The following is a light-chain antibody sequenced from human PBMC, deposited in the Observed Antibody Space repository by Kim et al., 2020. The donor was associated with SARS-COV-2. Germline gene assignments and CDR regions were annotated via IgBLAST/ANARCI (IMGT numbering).Light chain of an antibody. CDR2: SNN. Sequence: ELTQPPSASGTPGQRVTISCSGSSSNIESRPVNWYQQLPGTAPNLLIYSNNQRPSGVPDRFSGSKSGTSASLAISGLQSEDEADYYCAAWDDSLNGYVFGTGTKVTVL. CDR1: SSNIESRP. V-gene: IGLV1-44*01. J-gene: IGLJ1*01. CDR3: AAWDDSLNGYV.